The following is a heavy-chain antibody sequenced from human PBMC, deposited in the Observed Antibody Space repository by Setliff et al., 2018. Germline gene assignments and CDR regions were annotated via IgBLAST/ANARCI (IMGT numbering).Heavy chain of an antibody. J-gene: IGHJ5*02. CDR1: GGPVTRTTTF. CDR3: ARSKSSSGWLNWFDP. D-gene: IGHD6-19*01. Sequence: SETLSLTCTVSGGPVTRTTTFWGWVRQTPGKGLEWIGSTYDSGSTYYNPSLKRRVTISVDTSKNQFSLKLSSVTAADTAVYYCARSKSSSGWLNWFDPWGQGTLVTVSS. CDR2: TYDSGST. V-gene: IGHV4-39*07.